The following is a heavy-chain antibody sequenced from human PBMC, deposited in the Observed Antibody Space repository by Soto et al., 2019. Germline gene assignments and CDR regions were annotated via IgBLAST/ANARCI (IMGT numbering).Heavy chain of an antibody. V-gene: IGHV5-10-1*01. Sequence: VESLKISCNGSGYSLTSYWISWVRQMPGKGLEWMGRIDPSDSYTNYSPSFQGHVTISADKSISTAYLQWSSLKASDTAMYYCARHEGNYFPHPFQHWGQGTLVTVSS. CDR1: GYSLTSYW. CDR2: IDPSDSYT. CDR3: ARHEGNYFPHPFQH. D-gene: IGHD3-10*01. J-gene: IGHJ1*01.